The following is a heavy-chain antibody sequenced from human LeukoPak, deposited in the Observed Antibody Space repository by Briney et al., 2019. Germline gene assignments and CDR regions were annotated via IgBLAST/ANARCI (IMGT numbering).Heavy chain of an antibody. D-gene: IGHD1-26*01. J-gene: IGHJ4*02. CDR3: ARDLSSGSYYSVFDY. CDR1: GFTFSSYW. CDR2: INSDGSST. V-gene: IGHV3-74*01. Sequence: GGSLRLSCAASGFTFSSYWMHWVRQAPGKGLVWVSRINSDGSSTSYADSVKGRFTISRDNAKNTLYLQMNSLRAEDTAVYYCARDLSSGSYYSVFDYWGQGTLVTVSS.